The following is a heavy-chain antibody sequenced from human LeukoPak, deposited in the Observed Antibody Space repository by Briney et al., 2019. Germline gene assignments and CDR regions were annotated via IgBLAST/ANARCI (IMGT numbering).Heavy chain of an antibody. CDR2: IKQDGSEK. J-gene: IGHJ4*02. Sequence: HPGGSLRLSCAASGFTFSSYWMSWVRQAPGKGLEWVANIKQDGSEKYYVDSVKGRFTISRDNAKNSLYLQMNSLRSEDTAVYYCATGSDILTPETYYFDYWGQGTLVTVSS. V-gene: IGHV3-7*03. CDR1: GFTFSSYW. D-gene: IGHD3-9*01. CDR3: ATGSDILTPETYYFDY.